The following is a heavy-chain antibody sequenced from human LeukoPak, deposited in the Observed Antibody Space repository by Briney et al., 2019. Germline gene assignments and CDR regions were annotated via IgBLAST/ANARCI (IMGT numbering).Heavy chain of an antibody. CDR3: ARGGREGKGTA. V-gene: IGHV4-34*01. Sequence: SETLSLTCAVYGGSFSGYYRSWIRQPPGKGLEWIGEINHSGSTNYNPSLKSRVTISVDTSKNQFSLKLSSVTAADTAVYYCARGGREGKGTAWGQGTLVTVSS. J-gene: IGHJ5*02. CDR1: GGSFSGYY. CDR2: INHSGST.